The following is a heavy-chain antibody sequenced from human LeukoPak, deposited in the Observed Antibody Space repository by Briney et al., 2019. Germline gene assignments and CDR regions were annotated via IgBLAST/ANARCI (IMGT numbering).Heavy chain of an antibody. CDR1: GGSFSGYY. CDR2: INHSGST. D-gene: IGHD3-22*01. J-gene: IGHJ4*02. V-gene: IGHV4-34*01. CDR3: ARLDNSGYYFHDY. Sequence: SETLSLTCAVYGGSFSGYYWSWIRQPPGKGLEWIGEINHSGSTNYNPSLKSRATISVDTSKNQFSLKLSSVTAADTAVYYCARLDNSGYYFHDYWGQGTLVTVSS.